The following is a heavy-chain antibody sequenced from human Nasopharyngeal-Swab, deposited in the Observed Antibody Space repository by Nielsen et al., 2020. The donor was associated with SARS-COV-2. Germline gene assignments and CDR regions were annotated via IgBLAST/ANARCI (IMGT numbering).Heavy chain of an antibody. CDR3: ASAMVRGVTFDY. D-gene: IGHD3-10*01. CDR1: DGSISSYY. V-gene: IGHV4-59*06. Sequence: SETLSLTCSVSDGSISSYYWSWIRQHPGKGLEWIGYIYYSGSTYYNPSLKSRVTISVDTSKNQFSLKLSSVTAADTAVYYCASAMVRGVTFDYWGQGTLVTVSS. J-gene: IGHJ4*02. CDR2: IYYSGST.